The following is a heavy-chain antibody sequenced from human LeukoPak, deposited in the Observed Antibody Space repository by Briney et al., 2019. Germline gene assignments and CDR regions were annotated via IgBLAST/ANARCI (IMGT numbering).Heavy chain of an antibody. CDR2: INPNSGGT. CDR3: ARDLDYSYGYAGYYFDY. V-gene: IGHV1-2*02. D-gene: IGHD5-18*01. CDR1: GYTFTGYY. J-gene: IGHJ4*02. Sequence: GASVKVSCKASGYTFTGYYMHWVRQAPGQGLEWMGWINPNSGGTNYAQKFQGRVTITRNTSISTAYMELSSLRSEDTAVYYCARDLDYSYGYAGYYFDYWGQGTLVTVSS.